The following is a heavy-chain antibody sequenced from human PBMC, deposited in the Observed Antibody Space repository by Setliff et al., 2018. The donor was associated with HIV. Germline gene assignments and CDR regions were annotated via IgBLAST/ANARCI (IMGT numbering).Heavy chain of an antibody. Sequence: PGGSLRLSCAASGFTFSTYWMSWVRQAPGKGLEWVANIKQDGSEKNYMDSVKGRFTISRDNAKNSLYLQMSSLRAEDTAVYYCATGGGSYTPADYWGQGTLVTVSS. CDR1: GFTFSTYW. V-gene: IGHV3-7*05. D-gene: IGHD1-26*01. CDR2: IKQDGSEK. J-gene: IGHJ4*02. CDR3: ATGGGSYTPADY.